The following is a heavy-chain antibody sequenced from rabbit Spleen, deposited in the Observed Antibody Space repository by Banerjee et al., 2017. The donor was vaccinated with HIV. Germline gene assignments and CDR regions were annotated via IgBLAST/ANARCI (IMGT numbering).Heavy chain of an antibody. J-gene: IGHJ4*01. D-gene: IGHD4-1*01. CDR2: IYSGSSGDT. CDR1: GVSFSGDSY. CDR3: ARETSSGWGIVSFYFSL. V-gene: IGHV1S40*01. Sequence: QSLEESGGDLVKPGASLTLTCTASGVSFSGDSYMCWVRQAPGKGLEWIACIYSGSSGDTYYASWAKGRITISKTSSTTVTLQMTSLTAADTATYFCARETSSGWGIVSFYFSLWGPGTLVTVS.